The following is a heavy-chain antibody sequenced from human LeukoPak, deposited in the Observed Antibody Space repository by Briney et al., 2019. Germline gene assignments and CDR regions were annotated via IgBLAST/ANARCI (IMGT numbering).Heavy chain of an antibody. V-gene: IGHV4-39*01. J-gene: IGHJ4*02. CDR1: GGSISSSSYY. CDR2: IYYSGST. D-gene: IGHD6-19*01. Sequence: SETLSLTCTVSGGSISSSSYYWGWIRQPPGKGLEWIGSIYYSGSTSYNPSLKSRVTISVDTSKNQFSLKLSSVTAADTAVYYCAAPFPDSSGWYGGFDYWGQGTLVTVSS. CDR3: AAPFPDSSGWYGGFDY.